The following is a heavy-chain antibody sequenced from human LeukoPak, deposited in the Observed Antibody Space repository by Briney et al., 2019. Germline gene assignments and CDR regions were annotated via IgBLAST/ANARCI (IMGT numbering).Heavy chain of an antibody. V-gene: IGHV1-18*01. CDR2: ISAYNGNT. D-gene: IGHD5-18*01. Sequence: GPSVKLSCKPSGFTVTSYGISWVRQAPGHGLEWMGWISAYNGNTTYAQKLQGRVTMTTDTSTSTAYMELRSLRSDDTAVYYCAREVKAMATYYYYYGIDVWGQGTTVTVSS. CDR1: GFTVTSYG. CDR3: AREVKAMATYYYYYGIDV. J-gene: IGHJ6*02.